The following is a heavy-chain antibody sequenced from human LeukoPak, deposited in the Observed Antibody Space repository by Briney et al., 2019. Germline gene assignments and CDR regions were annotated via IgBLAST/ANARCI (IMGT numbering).Heavy chain of an antibody. V-gene: IGHV3-9*03. J-gene: IGHJ3*02. D-gene: IGHD3-3*01. CDR2: ISWNSGSI. Sequence: GRSLRLSCAASGFTFDDYAMHWVRQAPGKGLEWVTGISWNSGSIGYADSVKGRFTISRDNAKNSLYLQMNSLRAEDMALYYCAKDMFTHITIFGVVGGAFDIWGQGTMVTVSS. CDR1: GFTFDDYA. CDR3: AKDMFTHITIFGVVGGAFDI.